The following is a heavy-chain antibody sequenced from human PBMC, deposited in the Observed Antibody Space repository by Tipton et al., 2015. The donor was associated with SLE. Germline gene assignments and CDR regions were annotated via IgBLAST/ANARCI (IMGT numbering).Heavy chain of an antibody. J-gene: IGHJ3*02. CDR1: GFTFSSYA. CDR2: VSGSSTRS. V-gene: IGHV3-23*01. D-gene: IGHD3-3*01. Sequence: SLRLSCTASGFTFSSYAMTWVRQAPGKGLEWVSAVSGSSTRSYFADSVKGRFTIFRDNSKNTLYLQMNSLRAEDTAVYFCAKVPTIFGVLSGHDAFDIWGQGTMVTVSS. CDR3: AKVPTIFGVLSGHDAFDI.